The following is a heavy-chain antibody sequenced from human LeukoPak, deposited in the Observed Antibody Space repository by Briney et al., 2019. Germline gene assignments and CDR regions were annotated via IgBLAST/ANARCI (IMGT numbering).Heavy chain of an antibody. CDR1: GYTFTGYY. CDR2: INPNSGGT. CDR3: AREYCSSTSCNYYFDY. Sequence: ASVKVSCKASGYTFTGYYMHWVRQAPGQGLEWMGWINPNSGGTNYAQKFQGRVTMTRDTSISTAYMELSRLRSDDTAVYYCAREYCSSTSCNYYFDYWGQGTLVTVSS. V-gene: IGHV1-2*02. J-gene: IGHJ4*02. D-gene: IGHD2-2*01.